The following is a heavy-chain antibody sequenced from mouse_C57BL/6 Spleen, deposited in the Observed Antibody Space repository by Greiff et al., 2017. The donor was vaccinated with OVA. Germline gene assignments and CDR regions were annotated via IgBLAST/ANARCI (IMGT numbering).Heavy chain of an antibody. CDR3: ARPTTTVVANFDY. V-gene: IGHV1-59*01. J-gene: IGHJ2*01. CDR1: GYTFTSYW. Sequence: QVQLQQPGAELVRPGTSVKLSCKASGYTFTSYWMHWVKQRPGQGLEWIGVIDPSDSYTNYNQKFKGKATLTVDTSSSTAYMQLSSLTSEDSAVYYCARPTTTVVANFDYWGQGTTLTVSS. CDR2: IDPSDSYT. D-gene: IGHD1-1*01.